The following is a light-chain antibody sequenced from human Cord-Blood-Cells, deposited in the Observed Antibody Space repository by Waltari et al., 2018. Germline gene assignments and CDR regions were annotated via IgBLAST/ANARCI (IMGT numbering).Light chain of an antibody. V-gene: IGKV2D-29*01. J-gene: IGKJ1*01. Sequence: DIVMTQTPLSLSVTPGQPASISCTSIQSLLHSDGKTYLYWYLQKPCQPPQLLLYEVSNRFSGVPDRFSGSGSGTDFTLKISRVEAEDVGVYYCMQSIQLPRTFGQGTKVEIK. CDR1: QSLLHSDGKTY. CDR3: MQSIQLPRT. CDR2: EVS.